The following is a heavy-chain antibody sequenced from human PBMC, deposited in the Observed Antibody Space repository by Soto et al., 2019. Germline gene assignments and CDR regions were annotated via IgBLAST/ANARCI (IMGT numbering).Heavy chain of an antibody. D-gene: IGHD3-22*01. CDR1: GFTFSSYE. J-gene: IGHJ2*01. Sequence: GGSLRLSCAASGFTFSSYEMNWVRQAPGEGLEWVSYISSSGSTIYYADSVKGRFTISRDNAKNSLYLQMNSLRAEDTAVYYCARYYYDSSGYYYGYFDLWGRGTLVTVS. CDR2: ISSSGSTI. V-gene: IGHV3-48*03. CDR3: ARYYYDSSGYYYGYFDL.